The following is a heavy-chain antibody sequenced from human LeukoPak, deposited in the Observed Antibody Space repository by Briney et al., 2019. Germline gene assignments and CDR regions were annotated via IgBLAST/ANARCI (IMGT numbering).Heavy chain of an antibody. V-gene: IGHV4-4*07. Sequence: PSETLSLTCTVSGGSISSYYWGWIRQPAGKGLEWIGRIYASGSTNYNPSLKSRVTMSVDTSKNQFSLKLSSVTAADTAVYYCARDSYSSSWYFDYWGQGTLVPASS. J-gene: IGHJ4*02. D-gene: IGHD6-13*01. CDR1: GGSISSYY. CDR3: ARDSYSSSWYFDY. CDR2: IYASGST.